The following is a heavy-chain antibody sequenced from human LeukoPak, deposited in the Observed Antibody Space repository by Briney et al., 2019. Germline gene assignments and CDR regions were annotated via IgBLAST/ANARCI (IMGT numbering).Heavy chain of an antibody. D-gene: IGHD3-22*01. CDR3: ATTYYYDSSGYFDAFDI. CDR2: IYYSGST. V-gene: IGHV4-39*01. CDR1: GGSISSSSYY. Sequence: PSETLSLTCTVSGGSISSSSYYWGWIRQPPGKGLEWIGSIYYSGSTYYNPSLKSRVTISVDTSKNQFSLKLSSVTAADTAVYYCATTYYYDSSGYFDAFDIWGQGTMVTVSS. J-gene: IGHJ3*02.